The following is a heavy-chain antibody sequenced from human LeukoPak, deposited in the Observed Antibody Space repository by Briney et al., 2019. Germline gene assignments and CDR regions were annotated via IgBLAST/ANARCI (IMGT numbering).Heavy chain of an antibody. V-gene: IGHV4-61*02. D-gene: IGHD6-13*01. CDR1: GGSISSGSYY. CDR3: ARHVRRYSSSWRSYWYFDL. J-gene: IGHJ2*01. Sequence: SQTLSLTCTVSGGSISSGSYYWSWIRQPAGKGLEWIGRIYTSGSTNYNPSLKSRVTISVDTSKNQFSLKLSSVTAADTAVYYCARHVRRYSSSWRSYWYFDLWGRGTLVTVSS. CDR2: IYTSGST.